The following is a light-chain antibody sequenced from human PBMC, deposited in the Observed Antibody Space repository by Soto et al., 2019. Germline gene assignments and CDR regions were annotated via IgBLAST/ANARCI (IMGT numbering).Light chain of an antibody. CDR3: QQRSNWPQIT. J-gene: IGKJ5*01. CDR1: QSVSSY. CDR2: DAS. V-gene: IGKV3-11*01. Sequence: EIVLTQSPSTLSFSPLERCTLSCRASQSVSSYLAWYQQKPGQAPRLLIYDASNRATGIPARFSGSGSGTDFTLTISSLEPEDFAVYYCQQRSNWPQITFGQGTRLEIK.